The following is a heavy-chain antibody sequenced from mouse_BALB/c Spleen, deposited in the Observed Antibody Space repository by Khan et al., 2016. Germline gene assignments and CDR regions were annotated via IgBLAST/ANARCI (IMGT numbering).Heavy chain of an antibody. V-gene: IGHV3-2*02. CDR3: ARDYYGSSYFDY. D-gene: IGHD1-1*01. Sequence: VQLKESGPGLVKPSQSLSLTCTVTGYSITSDYAWNGIRQFPGNKLEWMGYISYSGSTSYNPSLKSRISITRDTSKNQFFLQLNSVTTENADTYSCARDYYGSSYFDYWGQGTTLTVSS. CDR1: GYSITSDYA. CDR2: ISYSGST. J-gene: IGHJ2*01.